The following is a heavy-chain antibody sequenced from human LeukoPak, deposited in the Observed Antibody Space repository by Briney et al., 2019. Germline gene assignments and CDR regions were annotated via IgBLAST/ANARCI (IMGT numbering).Heavy chain of an antibody. D-gene: IGHD6-13*01. CDR2: INHSGST. V-gene: IGHV4-34*01. CDR1: GGSSSGYY. CDR3: ARETLGIAAAGVDY. J-gene: IGHJ4*02. Sequence: SETLSLTCAVYGGSSSGYYWSWIRQPPGKGLEWIGEINHSGSTNYNPSLKSRVTISVDTSKNQFSLKLSSVTAADTAVYYCARETLGIAAAGVDYWGQGTLVTVSS.